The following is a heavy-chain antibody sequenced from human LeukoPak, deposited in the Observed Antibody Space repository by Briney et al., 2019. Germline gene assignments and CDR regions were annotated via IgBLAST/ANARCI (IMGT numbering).Heavy chain of an antibody. Sequence: ASVKVSCKASGYTFTGYYMHWVRQAPGQGLEWMGWINPNSGGTNYAQKFQGRVTITRDTSASTAYMELSSLRSEDTAVYYCARDPRSGFHDYCGQGTLVTVSS. CDR2: INPNSGGT. J-gene: IGHJ4*02. V-gene: IGHV1-2*02. CDR3: ARDPRSGFHDY. CDR1: GYTFTGYY. D-gene: IGHD3-22*01.